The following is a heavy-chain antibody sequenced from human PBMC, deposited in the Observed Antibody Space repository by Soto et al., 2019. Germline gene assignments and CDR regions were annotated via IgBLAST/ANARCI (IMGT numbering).Heavy chain of an antibody. D-gene: IGHD3-3*01. V-gene: IGHV6-1*01. Sequence: SQTLSLTCAISGDSVSSNSAAWNWIRQSPSRGIEWLGRTYYRSKWYNDYAVSVKSRITINPDTSKNQFSLQLNSVTPEDTAVYYCARDKRFLEWLFKSGYYYGMDVWGQGTTVTVSS. J-gene: IGHJ6*02. CDR1: GDSVSSNSAA. CDR3: ARDKRFLEWLFKSGYYYGMDV. CDR2: TYYRSKWYN.